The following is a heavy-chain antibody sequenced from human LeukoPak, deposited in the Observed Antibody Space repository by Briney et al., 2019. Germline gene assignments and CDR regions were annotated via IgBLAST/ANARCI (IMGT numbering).Heavy chain of an antibody. CDR1: GYIFTSYW. CDR2: IDPSDSYT. V-gene: IGHV5-10-1*01. Sequence: GESLKISCKGSGYIFTSYWISWVRQMRGKGLEWMGRIDPSDSYTNYSPSFQGHVTISADKSISTAYLQWSSLKASDTAMYYCAGGWYNDYIDYWGQGTLVTVSS. D-gene: IGHD6-19*01. J-gene: IGHJ4*02. CDR3: AGGWYNDYIDY.